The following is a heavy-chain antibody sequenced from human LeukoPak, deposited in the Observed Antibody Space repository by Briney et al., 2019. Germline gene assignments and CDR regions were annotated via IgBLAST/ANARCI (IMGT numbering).Heavy chain of an antibody. V-gene: IGHV1-18*01. CDR2: ISAYNGNT. CDR3: ARGAGQLVTEVFDY. Sequence: ASVKVPCKASGYTFISSGISWVRQAPGQRLEWMGWISAYNGNTNYAQKLQDRVTMTTDTSTSTAYIELRSLRSDDTAVYYCARGAGQLVTEVFDYWGQGTLVTVSS. CDR1: GYTFISSG. J-gene: IGHJ4*02. D-gene: IGHD6-6*01.